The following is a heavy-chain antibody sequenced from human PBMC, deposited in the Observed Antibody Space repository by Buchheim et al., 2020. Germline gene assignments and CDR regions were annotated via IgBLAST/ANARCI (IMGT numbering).Heavy chain of an antibody. Sequence: QVQLVESGGGVVQPGRSLRLSCAASGFTFSNYGMHWVRQAPGKGQEWVAVISNDGSNGYSADSVKGRFTISRDNSKNTLYLQMNSLRAEDTAVYYCAKDKGYQLLYYAMDVWGQGT. V-gene: IGHV3-30*18. CDR3: AKDKGYQLLYYAMDV. J-gene: IGHJ6*02. CDR2: ISNDGSNG. D-gene: IGHD2-2*01. CDR1: GFTFSNYG.